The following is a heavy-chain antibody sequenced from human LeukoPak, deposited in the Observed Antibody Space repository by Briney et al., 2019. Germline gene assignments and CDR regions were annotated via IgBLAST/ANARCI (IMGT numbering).Heavy chain of an antibody. J-gene: IGHJ4*02. CDR1: GYSISSGYY. V-gene: IGHV4-38-2*02. CDR2: IYYSGST. Sequence: SETLSLTCTVSGYSISSGYYWGWIRQPPGKGLEWIGSIYYSGSTYYNPSLKSRVTISVDTSKNQFSLKLSSVTAADTAVYYCASSGWYPTDYWGQGTLVTVSS. D-gene: IGHD6-19*01. CDR3: ASSGWYPTDY.